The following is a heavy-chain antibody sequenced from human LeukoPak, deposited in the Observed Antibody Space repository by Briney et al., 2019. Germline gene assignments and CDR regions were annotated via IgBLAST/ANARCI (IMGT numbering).Heavy chain of an antibody. Sequence: PSQTLSLTCTVSGGSISSGYYWGWIRQPPGKGLEWIGSIYHSGNTYYNPSLKSRVTISVDTSKNQFSLKLSSVTAADTAVYYCAREAQEWLGTDYWGQGTLVTVSS. J-gene: IGHJ4*02. CDR2: IYHSGNT. V-gene: IGHV4-38-2*02. CDR1: GGSISSGYY. D-gene: IGHD6-19*01. CDR3: AREAQEWLGTDY.